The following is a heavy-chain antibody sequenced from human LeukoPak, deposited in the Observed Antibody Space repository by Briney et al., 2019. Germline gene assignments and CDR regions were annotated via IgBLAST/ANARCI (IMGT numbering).Heavy chain of an antibody. V-gene: IGHV3-7*01. J-gene: IGHJ6*03. Sequence: PGGSLRLSCAASGFTFSSYWMSWVRQAPGKGLEWVANIKQDGSEKYYVDSVKGRFTISRDNAKNSLYLQMNSLRAEDTAVYYCARDLYYDFWSGYDLYYYYLDVWGKGTMVTVSS. CDR3: ARDLYYDFWSGYDLYYYYLDV. CDR2: IKQDGSEK. CDR1: GFTFSSYW. D-gene: IGHD3-3*01.